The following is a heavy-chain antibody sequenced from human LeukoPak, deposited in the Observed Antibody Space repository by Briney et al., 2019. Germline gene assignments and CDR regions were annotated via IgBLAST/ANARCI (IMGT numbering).Heavy chain of an antibody. CDR1: GGSINNSTYY. CDR2: VYYSGST. Sequence: SETLSLTCTVSGGSINNSTYYWAYIRQPPGKGLEWIGSVYYSGSTYSNPSLTSRVTISVDTSKNQFSLKLSSVTAADTAMYYCARQTTRRSWFDPWGQGTLVTVSS. J-gene: IGHJ5*02. V-gene: IGHV4-39*01. CDR3: ARQTTRRSWFDP. D-gene: IGHD1-14*01.